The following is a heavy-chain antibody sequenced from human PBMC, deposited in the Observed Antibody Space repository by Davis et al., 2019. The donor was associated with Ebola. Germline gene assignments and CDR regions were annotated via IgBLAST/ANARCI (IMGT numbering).Heavy chain of an antibody. J-gene: IGHJ4*02. V-gene: IGHV3-23*01. Sequence: GESLKISCATPGFPFSEYAMTWVRQAPGKGLEWISDLSITGLTNYADAVKGRFTISRDTSKNTLYLQMNSLRAEDTAIYYCAKDIQGGSSYLDYWGQGTLVTVSA. CDR1: GFPFSEYA. CDR3: AKDIQGGSSYLDY. CDR2: LSITGLT. D-gene: IGHD3-16*01.